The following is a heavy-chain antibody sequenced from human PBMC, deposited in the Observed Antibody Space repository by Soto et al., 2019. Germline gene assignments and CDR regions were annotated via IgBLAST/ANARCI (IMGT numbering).Heavy chain of an antibody. Sequence: EVQLLESGGGLVQPGGPLRLSWEASGFTFNAYPRTWVPRAPGRGLEWVSAIGGSGGNRYYAASVRGRFTISRDNSKDTVDLQMNSLRVEDTAVYYCARVASDYINSVDHWGQGILVSVSS. CDR1: GFTFNAYP. V-gene: IGHV3-23*01. D-gene: IGHD4-4*01. CDR2: IGGSGGNR. CDR3: ARVASDYINSVDH. J-gene: IGHJ4*02.